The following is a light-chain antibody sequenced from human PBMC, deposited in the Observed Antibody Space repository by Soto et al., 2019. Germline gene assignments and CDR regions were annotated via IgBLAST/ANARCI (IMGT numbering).Light chain of an antibody. CDR2: EVS. CDR1: STDVGDYNY. CDR3: SSYAGINNFYV. J-gene: IGLJ1*01. Sequence: QSVLTQPPSASGSPGQSVTISCTGNSTDVGDYNYVSCYQQHQGKAPKHMIYEVSKRPSGVPDRFSGSKSGNTVSLTVSGLQAVDEADYYCSSYAGINNFYVFGTWTKVTVL. V-gene: IGLV2-8*01.